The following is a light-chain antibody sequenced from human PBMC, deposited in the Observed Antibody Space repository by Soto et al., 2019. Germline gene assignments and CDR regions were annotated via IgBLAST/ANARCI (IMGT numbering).Light chain of an antibody. CDR2: FTS. CDR1: QSLLYMNGYNF. V-gene: IGKV2-28*01. CDR3: MQALKTPPT. Sequence: DIVMTQSPVSLTVSPGEPASISCKSNQSLLYMNGYNFLDWCLQNPGHPPQLLIYFTSYRASGVSDRVIGSGSGTDFTLEITRVEAEDVGVYFCMQALKTPPTVGAGTKVEVK. J-gene: IGKJ4*01.